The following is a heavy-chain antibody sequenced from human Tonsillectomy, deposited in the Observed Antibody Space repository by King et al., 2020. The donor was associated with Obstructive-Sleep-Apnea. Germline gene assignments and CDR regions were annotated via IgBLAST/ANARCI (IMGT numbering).Heavy chain of an antibody. D-gene: IGHD2-2*01. V-gene: IGHV4-39*01. CDR2: IYHTGTT. CDR1: GGSISSSSYY. J-gene: IGHJ1*01. Sequence: QLQESGPGLVKPSETLSLTCTVSGGSISSSSYYLGWIRQPPGKGLELIGTIYHTGTTYYNPSLTNRVTVSVYTPTTQFSLKLSSMTAADTAMYYCASPGYCTTTTCYAHFQHWGQGTLVTVSS. CDR3: ASPGYCTTTTCYAHFQH.